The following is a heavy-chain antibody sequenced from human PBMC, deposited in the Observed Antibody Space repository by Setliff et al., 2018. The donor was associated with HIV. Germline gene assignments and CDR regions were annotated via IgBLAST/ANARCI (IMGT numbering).Heavy chain of an antibody. CDR2: VHSTGST. CDR1: GNSLSNYY. J-gene: IGHJ4*02. CDR3: ARGGGYYASWSQWFFDY. Sequence: PSETLSLTCAVSGNSLSNYYWSWIRQPPGKGLEWIGYVHSTGSTNYNPSLKSRVAISVDTSTNQFSLKLMSVTATDTAVYYCARGGGYYASWSQWFFDYWGQGALVTVSS. D-gene: IGHD3-10*01. V-gene: IGHV4-4*09.